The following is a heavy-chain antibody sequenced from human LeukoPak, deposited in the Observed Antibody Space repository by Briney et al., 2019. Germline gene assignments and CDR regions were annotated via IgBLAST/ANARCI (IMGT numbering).Heavy chain of an antibody. CDR2: SSGSGGST. Sequence: GGTLRLSCAASGFTFSSYGMSWVRQAPGQGLDWGAASSGSGGSTHYADSVKGRFTISRDNSKNTLYLQMSSLRAEDTAVYYCAKDHFGRDFDYWGQGTLVTVSS. J-gene: IGHJ4*02. CDR3: AKDHFGRDFDY. D-gene: IGHD2-15*01. V-gene: IGHV3-23*01. CDR1: GFTFSSYG.